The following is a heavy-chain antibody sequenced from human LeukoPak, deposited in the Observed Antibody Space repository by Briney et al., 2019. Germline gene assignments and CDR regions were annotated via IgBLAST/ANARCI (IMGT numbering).Heavy chain of an antibody. J-gene: IGHJ4*02. CDR3: AKDSIFSTGYIPTYDFDY. CDR1: GFTFSSYG. Sequence: PGGSLRLSCAASGFTFSSYGMHWVRQAPGKGLEWVAFIRYDGSNKYYADSVKGRFTISRDNSKNTLYLQMNSLRAEDTAVYYCAKDSIFSTGYIPTYDFDYWGQGTLVTVSS. CDR2: IRYDGSNK. D-gene: IGHD3-9*01. V-gene: IGHV3-30*02.